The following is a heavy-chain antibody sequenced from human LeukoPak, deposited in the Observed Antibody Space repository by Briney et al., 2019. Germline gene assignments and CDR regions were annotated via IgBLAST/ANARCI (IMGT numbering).Heavy chain of an antibody. CDR1: GGSISSYY. CDR2: IYTSGST. D-gene: IGHD6-19*01. J-gene: IGHJ3*02. Sequence: PSETLSLTCTVSGGSISSYYWSWIRQPAGKGLEWIGRIYTSGSTTYNPSLKSRVTMSVDTSKNQFSLKLSSVTAADTAVYYCARDYIAQGVAGPLDAFDIWGQGTMVTVSS. V-gene: IGHV4-4*07. CDR3: ARDYIAQGVAGPLDAFDI.